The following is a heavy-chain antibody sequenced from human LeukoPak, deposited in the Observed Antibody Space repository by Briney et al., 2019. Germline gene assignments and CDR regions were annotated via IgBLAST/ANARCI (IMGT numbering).Heavy chain of an antibody. Sequence: AAQSLRLXCAASGFTFSSYGMHWGRHPPGKGLEWVAFIRHDGSNKYYADSVKGRFTIYRDNSKNTLYLQMNSLRAEDTAVYYCAKDYCSSTICIPGDYYYFYMDVWGKGTTVTVSS. CDR1: GFTFSSYG. D-gene: IGHD2-2*01. J-gene: IGHJ6*03. V-gene: IGHV3-30*02. CDR2: IRHDGSNK. CDR3: AKDYCSSTICIPGDYYYFYMDV.